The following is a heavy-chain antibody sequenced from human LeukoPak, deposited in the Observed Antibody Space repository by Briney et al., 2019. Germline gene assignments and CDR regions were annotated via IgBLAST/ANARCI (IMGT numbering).Heavy chain of an antibody. CDR1: GYIFSNYW. V-gene: IGHV5-51*01. J-gene: IGHJ4*02. CDR3: ARRSRDGYNLIDY. CDR2: IYPGDSQT. Sequence: GESLKISCKGSGYIFSNYWITWVRQMPGKGLEWMGIIYPGDSQTRYRPPFQGQVTISVDRSIRTAYLHWSSLKASDTAIYYCARRSRDGYNLIDYWGQGTLVTVSS. D-gene: IGHD5-24*01.